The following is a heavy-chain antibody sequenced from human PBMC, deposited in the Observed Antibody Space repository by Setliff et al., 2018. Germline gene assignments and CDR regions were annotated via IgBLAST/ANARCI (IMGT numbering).Heavy chain of an antibody. D-gene: IGHD3-10*01. V-gene: IGHV3-48*04. J-gene: IGHJ3*02. Sequence: GGSLRLSCAASGFTFSTYGLNWVRQAPGKGLEWISYLNNDGTTIYYADSVRGRFTISRDNARDSLYLQMNSLRAEDTAVYYCAKDNYYGSGSYNGDAFDIWGQGTMVTVSS. CDR1: GFTFSTYG. CDR3: AKDNYYGSGSYNGDAFDI. CDR2: LNNDGTTI.